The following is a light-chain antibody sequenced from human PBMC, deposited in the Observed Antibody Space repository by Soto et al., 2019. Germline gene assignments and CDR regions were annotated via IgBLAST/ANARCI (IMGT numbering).Light chain of an antibody. CDR2: DNN. CDR1: SSNIGNNY. CDR3: GTWDSSLSAVV. V-gene: IGLV1-51*01. Sequence: QSVLTQPPSVSAAPGQKVTISCSGSSSNIGNNYVSWYQQLPGTAPKLLIYDNNKRPSGIPDQFSGSKSRTSATLGITGLQTGDEADYYCGTWDSSLSAVVFGGGTKLTVL. J-gene: IGLJ2*01.